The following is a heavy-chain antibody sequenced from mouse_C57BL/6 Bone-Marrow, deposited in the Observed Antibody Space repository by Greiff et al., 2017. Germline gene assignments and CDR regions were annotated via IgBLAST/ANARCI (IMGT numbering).Heavy chain of an antibody. CDR3: ARPYYSNYWYFDV. CDR1: GYTFTSYW. CDR2: IYPGSGST. D-gene: IGHD2-5*01. V-gene: IGHV1-55*01. Sequence: QVQLKEPGAELVKPGASVKMSCKASGYTFTSYWITWVKQRPGQGLEWIGDIYPGSGSTNYNEKFKSKATLTVDTSSSTAYMQLSSLTSEDSAVYYCARPYYSNYWYFDVWGTGTTVTVSS. J-gene: IGHJ1*03.